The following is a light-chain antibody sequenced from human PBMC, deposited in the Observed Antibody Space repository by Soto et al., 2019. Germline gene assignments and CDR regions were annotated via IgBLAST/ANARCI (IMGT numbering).Light chain of an antibody. CDR3: CSYAGSSTFVV. Sequence: QSALTQPASVSGSPGQSITISCTGTSSDVGSYNLVSWYQQHPGKARKLMIYEGSKRPSGVSNRFSGSKSGNTASLTISGLQAEDEADYYCCSYAGSSTFVVFGGGTKVTVL. V-gene: IGLV2-23*03. CDR2: EGS. J-gene: IGLJ2*01. CDR1: SSDVGSYNL.